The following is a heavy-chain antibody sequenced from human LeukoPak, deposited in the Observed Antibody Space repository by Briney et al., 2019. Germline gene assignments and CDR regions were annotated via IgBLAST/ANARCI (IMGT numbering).Heavy chain of an antibody. Sequence: PGGSLRLSCAASGFTFSSYWMSWVRQAPGKGLEWVANIKQDGSEKYYVDSVKGRFTISRDNAKNSLYLQMNSLRAEDTAVYYCARDRGGGSYYYYYGMDVWGQGTTVTVSS. CDR3: ARDRGGGSYYYYYGMDV. V-gene: IGHV3-7*01. CDR2: IKQDGSEK. CDR1: GFTFSSYW. J-gene: IGHJ6*02. D-gene: IGHD2-15*01.